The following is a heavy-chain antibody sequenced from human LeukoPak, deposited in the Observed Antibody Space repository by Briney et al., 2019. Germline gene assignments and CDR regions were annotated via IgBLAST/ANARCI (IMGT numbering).Heavy chain of an antibody. CDR3: ARESYTMVRGVIIDY. D-gene: IGHD3-10*01. V-gene: IGHV4-59*01. J-gene: IGHJ4*02. CDR2: IYYSGST. Sequence: TLSLTCTVSGGSISSYYWSWIRQPPGKGLEWIGYIYYSGSTNYNPSLKRRVTISVETSKNQFSLKLSSVTAADTAVYYRARESYTMVRGVIIDYWGQGTLVTVSS. CDR1: GGSISSYY.